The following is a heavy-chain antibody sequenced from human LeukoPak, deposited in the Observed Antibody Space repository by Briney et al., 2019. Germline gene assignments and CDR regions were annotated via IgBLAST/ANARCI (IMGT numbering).Heavy chain of an antibody. Sequence: GGSLRLSCAASGFTFSSYAMSWFRQAPGKGLEWVSAISGSGGSTYYADSVKGRFTISRDNSKNTLYLQMNSLRAEDTAVYYCAKGNILGYCSGGSCYSVDYWGQGTLVTVSS. J-gene: IGHJ4*02. D-gene: IGHD2-15*01. CDR1: GFTFSSYA. V-gene: IGHV3-23*01. CDR2: ISGSGGST. CDR3: AKGNILGYCSGGSCYSVDY.